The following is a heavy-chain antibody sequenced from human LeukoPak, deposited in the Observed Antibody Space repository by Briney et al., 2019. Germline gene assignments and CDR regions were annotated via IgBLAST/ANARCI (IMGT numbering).Heavy chain of an antibody. D-gene: IGHD6-6*01. J-gene: IGHJ4*02. CDR2: IIPIFGTA. CDR1: GGTFSSYA. Sequence: ASVKVSCKASGGTFSSYAISWVRQAPGQGLEWMGGIIPIFGTANYAQKFQGRVTTTADESTSTAYMELSSLRSEDTAVYYCARAEWRQQLFPFDYWGQGTLVTVSS. CDR3: ARAEWRQQLFPFDY. V-gene: IGHV1-69*01.